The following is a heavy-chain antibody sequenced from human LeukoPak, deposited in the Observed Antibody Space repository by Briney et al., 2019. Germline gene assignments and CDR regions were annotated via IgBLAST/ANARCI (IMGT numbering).Heavy chain of an antibody. V-gene: IGHV3-30*04. Sequence: GGSLRLSCAASGFTFSSYAMHWVRQAPGMGLEWVAVISYDGSNKYYADSVKGLFTISRDNSKNTLYLQMNSLRAEDTAVYYCARDQNDFWSGYYFDYYYMDVWGKGTTVTVSS. J-gene: IGHJ6*03. CDR1: GFTFSSYA. D-gene: IGHD3-3*01. CDR2: ISYDGSNK. CDR3: ARDQNDFWSGYYFDYYYMDV.